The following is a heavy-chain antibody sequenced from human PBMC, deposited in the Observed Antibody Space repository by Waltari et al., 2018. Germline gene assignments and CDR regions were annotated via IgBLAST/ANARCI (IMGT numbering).Heavy chain of an antibody. V-gene: IGHV1-2*02. Sequence: QMHLAQSGADVREPGDSVKISCKSSGYTFTGYYIHWVRLVPGRGLQYMGWINPDSGGTTHVPRFQGRVTLTKDMSIRTTYMEVRSLTPDDTAVYYCASSRDRRFGMDVWGQGTTVTVSS. CDR3: ASSRDRRFGMDV. CDR1: GYTFTGYY. J-gene: IGHJ6*02. D-gene: IGHD3-16*01. CDR2: INPDSGGT.